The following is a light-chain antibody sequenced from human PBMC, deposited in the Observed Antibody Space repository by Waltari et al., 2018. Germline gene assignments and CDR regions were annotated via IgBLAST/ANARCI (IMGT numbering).Light chain of an antibody. V-gene: IGKV3-11*01. CDR1: QSVSSF. Sequence: EIVLTQSPATLSLSPGERATPSCRASQSVSSFLAWYQQKRGQAPRLLIYDASTRATGIPARFSGSGSWTDFTLTISSLEPEDFAVYYCQQRKTWPITFGQGTRLEIK. J-gene: IGKJ5*01. CDR2: DAS. CDR3: QQRKTWPIT.